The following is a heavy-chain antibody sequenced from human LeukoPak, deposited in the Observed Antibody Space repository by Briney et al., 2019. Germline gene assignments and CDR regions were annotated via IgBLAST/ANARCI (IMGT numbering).Heavy chain of an antibody. CDR2: IYTSGST. D-gene: IGHD3-10*01. CDR1: GGSISSYH. V-gene: IGHV4-4*07. CDR3: ARGPSLGYYYYYYMDV. J-gene: IGHJ6*03. Sequence: ASETLSLTCTVSGGSISSYHWSWIRQPAGKGLEWIGRIYTSGSTNYNPSLKSRVTMSVDTSKNQFSLKLSSVTAADTAVYYCARGPSLGYYYYYYMDVWGKGTTVTVSS.